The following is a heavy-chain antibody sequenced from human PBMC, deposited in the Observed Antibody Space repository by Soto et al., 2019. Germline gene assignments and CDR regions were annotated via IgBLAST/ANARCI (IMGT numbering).Heavy chain of an antibody. Sequence: QVQLQESGPGLVKPSQTLSLTCTVSGGSISSGDYYWSWIRQPPGKGLEWIGYIYYSGSTYYNPSLTSRVTISVATSKNQFSLKLSSVTAADTAVYYCASSPSYGDHPYVDYWGQGTLVTVSS. CDR2: IYYSGST. CDR3: ASSPSYGDHPYVDY. CDR1: GGSISSGDYY. D-gene: IGHD4-17*01. V-gene: IGHV4-30-4*01. J-gene: IGHJ4*02.